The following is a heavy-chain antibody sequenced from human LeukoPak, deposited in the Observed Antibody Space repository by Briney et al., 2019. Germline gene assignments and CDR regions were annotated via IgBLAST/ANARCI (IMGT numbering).Heavy chain of an antibody. Sequence: PSETLSLTCAVYGGSFSGYYWSWIRQPPGKGLEWIGEINHSGSTNYNPSLKSRVTISVDTSKNRFSLKLSSVTAADTAVYYCARRHYYDSSGYNRGKYFQHWGQGTLVTVSS. J-gene: IGHJ1*01. CDR3: ARRHYYDSSGYNRGKYFQH. D-gene: IGHD3-22*01. CDR1: GGSFSGYY. V-gene: IGHV4-34*01. CDR2: INHSGST.